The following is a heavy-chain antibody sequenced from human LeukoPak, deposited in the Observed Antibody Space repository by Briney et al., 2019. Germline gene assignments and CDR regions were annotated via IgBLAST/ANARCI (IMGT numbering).Heavy chain of an antibody. J-gene: IGHJ6*04. CDR1: GFTFSSYG. CDR2: ISYDGSNK. V-gene: IGHV3-30*18. D-gene: IGHD2-2*01. Sequence: RLGGSLRLSCAASGFTFSSYGMHWVRPAPGKGLEWVAVISYDGSNKYYADSVKGRFTISRDNSKNTLYLQMNSLRAEGTAVYYCAKDLGVPAAILYYYGMDVWGKGTTVTVSS. CDR3: AKDLGVPAAILYYYGMDV.